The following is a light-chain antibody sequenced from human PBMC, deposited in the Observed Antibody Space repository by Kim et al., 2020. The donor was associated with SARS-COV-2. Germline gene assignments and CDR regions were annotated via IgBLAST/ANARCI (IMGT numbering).Light chain of an antibody. CDR2: GAS. J-gene: IGKJ2*01. V-gene: IGKV3-20*01. Sequence: ELVLTQSQGTLSLSPGDRATLTCRASQSVNIIYLGWYQQKPGQPPRLLSYGASSRATGISDRFIGSGSGTDFTLTISRLEPEDFAVYYCQQYGSSPQTCGQGTRLEI. CDR1: QSVNIIY. CDR3: QQYGSSPQT.